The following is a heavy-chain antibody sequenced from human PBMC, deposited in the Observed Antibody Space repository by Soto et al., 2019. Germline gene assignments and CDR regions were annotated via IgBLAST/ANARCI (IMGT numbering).Heavy chain of an antibody. Sequence: SETLSLTCAVSGGSISSSNWWSWVRQPPGKGLEWIGEIYHSGSTNYNPSLKSRVTISVDKSKNQFSLRLSSVTAADTAVYYCARVTAMVLYYSDYWGQGTLVTVSS. J-gene: IGHJ4*02. V-gene: IGHV4-4*02. CDR3: ARVTAMVLYYSDY. CDR1: GGSISSSNW. CDR2: IYHSGST. D-gene: IGHD5-18*01.